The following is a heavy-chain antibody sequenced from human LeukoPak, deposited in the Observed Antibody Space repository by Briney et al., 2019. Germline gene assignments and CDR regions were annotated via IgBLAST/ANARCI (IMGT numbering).Heavy chain of an antibody. Sequence: SETLSLTCTVSGGSISSSSYYWGWIRQPPGKGLEWIGSIYYSGSTYYNPSLKSRVTISVDTSKNQFSLKLSSVTAADTAVYYCAGGSGYDSSGYYPNDAFDIWGQGTMVTVSS. CDR2: IYYSGST. D-gene: IGHD3-22*01. V-gene: IGHV4-39*01. J-gene: IGHJ3*02. CDR1: GGSISSSSYY. CDR3: AGGSGYDSSGYYPNDAFDI.